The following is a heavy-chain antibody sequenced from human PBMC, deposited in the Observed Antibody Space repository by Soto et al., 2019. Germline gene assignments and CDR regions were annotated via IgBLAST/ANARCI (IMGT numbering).Heavy chain of an antibody. J-gene: IGHJ5*02. Sequence: EVQLVESGGGLVKPGGSLTLSCVASGFTFGDAWMNWVRQAAGKGLEWVGHVKTKSEGEATDYAAPVKGRFTIWRDDSTNTLYLQMNSLKTEDTGKYFCTTLGPSWGQGTQVTVSS. CDR2: VKTKSEGEAT. CDR3: TTLGPS. CDR1: GFTFGDAW. V-gene: IGHV3-15*07.